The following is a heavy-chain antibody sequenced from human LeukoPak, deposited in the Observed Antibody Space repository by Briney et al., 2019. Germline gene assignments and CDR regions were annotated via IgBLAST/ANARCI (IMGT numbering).Heavy chain of an antibody. V-gene: IGHV1-69*13. CDR3: ASFLWFGEAAPRPLDY. D-gene: IGHD3-10*01. Sequence: SVNASCKASGGTFSSYAISWVRQAPGQGLEWMGGIIPIFGTANYAQKFQGRVTITADESTSTAYMELSSLRSEDTAVYYCASFLWFGEAAPRPLDYWGQGTLVTVSS. J-gene: IGHJ4*02. CDR2: IIPIFGTA. CDR1: GGTFSSYA.